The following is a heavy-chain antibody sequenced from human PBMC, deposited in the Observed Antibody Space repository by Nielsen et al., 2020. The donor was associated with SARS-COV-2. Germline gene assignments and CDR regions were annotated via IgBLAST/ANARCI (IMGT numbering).Heavy chain of an antibody. D-gene: IGHD6-19*01. Sequence: SETLSLTCAVSGGSISGSNWWSWVRQPPGKGLEWIGEIYHSGSTNYNPSLKSRVTISVDKSKNQFSLKLSSVTAADTAVYYCASVEAVAGTGLYFQHWGQGTLVTVSS. J-gene: IGHJ1*01. CDR3: ASVEAVAGTGLYFQH. V-gene: IGHV4-4*02. CDR1: GGSISGSNW. CDR2: IYHSGST.